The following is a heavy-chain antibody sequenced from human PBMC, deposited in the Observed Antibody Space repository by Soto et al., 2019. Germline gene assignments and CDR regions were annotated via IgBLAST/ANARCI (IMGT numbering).Heavy chain of an antibody. CDR3: ARGYPSGPMNYFDY. V-gene: IGHV4-59*01. D-gene: IGHD6-19*01. CDR2: IYYSGST. CDR1: GGSISSYY. J-gene: IGHJ4*02. Sequence: SETLSLTCPVSGGSISSYYWSWIRQPPGKGLEWIGYIYYSGSTNYNPSLKSRVTISVDTSKNQFSLKLSSVTAADTAVYYCARGYPSGPMNYFDYWGQGTLVTVSS.